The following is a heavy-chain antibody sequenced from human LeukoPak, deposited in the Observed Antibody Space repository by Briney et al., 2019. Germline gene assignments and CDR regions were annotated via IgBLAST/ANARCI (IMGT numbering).Heavy chain of an antibody. CDR3: ARDREYYDILTGYHNDY. V-gene: IGHV3-74*01. CDR1: GFTFSSFW. J-gene: IGHJ4*02. CDR2: INSDGSST. Sequence: GGSLRLSCAASGFTFSSFWMHWVRQAPGKGLVWVSRINSDGSSTSYADSVKGRFTISRDNARNTLYLQMNSLRAEDTAVYYCARDREYYDILTGYHNDYWGQGTLVTVSS. D-gene: IGHD3-9*01.